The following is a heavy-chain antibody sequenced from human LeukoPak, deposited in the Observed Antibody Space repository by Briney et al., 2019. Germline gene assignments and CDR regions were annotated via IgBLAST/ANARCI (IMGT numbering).Heavy chain of an antibody. CDR1: GFTFSSYA. Sequence: PGGSLRLSCAASGFTFSSYAMSWVRQAPGKGLEWVANIKQDGSEKYYVDSVKGRFTISRDNAKNSLYLQMNSLRAEDTAVYYCARESSSWYKDFDYWGQGTLVTVSS. CDR2: IKQDGSEK. CDR3: ARESSSWYKDFDY. V-gene: IGHV3-7*01. J-gene: IGHJ4*02. D-gene: IGHD6-13*01.